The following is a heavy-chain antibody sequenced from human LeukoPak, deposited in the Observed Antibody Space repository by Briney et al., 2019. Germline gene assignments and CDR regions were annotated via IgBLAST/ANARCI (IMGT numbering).Heavy chain of an antibody. CDR3: ARGVIKAPNLYYFDY. CDR2: IIPIFGTA. J-gene: IGHJ4*02. CDR1: GGTFSSYA. Sequence: ASVKVSCKASGGTFSSYAISWVRQAPGQGLEWMGGIIPIFGTANYAQKFQGRVTITADESTSTAYMELSSLRSEDTAVYYCARGVIKAPNLYYFDYWGQGTLVTVSS. D-gene: IGHD3-10*01. V-gene: IGHV1-69*01.